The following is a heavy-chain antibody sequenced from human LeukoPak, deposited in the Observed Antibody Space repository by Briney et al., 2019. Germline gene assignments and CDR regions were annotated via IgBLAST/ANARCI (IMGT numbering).Heavy chain of an antibody. CDR2: INPNSGGT. CDR1: GYTFTGYY. CDR3: ARRWLQLDFDY. D-gene: IGHD5-24*01. Sequence: ASVKVSCKASGYTFTGYYMHWVRQAPGQGLEWMGWINPNSGGTNYAQKFQGRVTMTRDTSISTAYMELNSLRAEDTAVYYCARRWLQLDFDYWGQGTLVTVSS. J-gene: IGHJ4*02. V-gene: IGHV1-2*02.